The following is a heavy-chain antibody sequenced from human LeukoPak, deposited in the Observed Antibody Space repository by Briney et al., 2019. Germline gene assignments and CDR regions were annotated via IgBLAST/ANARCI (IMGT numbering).Heavy chain of an antibody. V-gene: IGHV3-66*01. D-gene: IGHD2-2*01. CDR3: VREGDIVVVRGVDY. CDR1: GFTVSSNY. CDR2: IYSGGST. J-gene: IGHJ4*02. Sequence: GGSLRLSCAASGFTVSSNYMSWVRQAPGKGLEWVSVIYSGGSTYYADSVEGRFTISRDNSKNTLYLQMNSLRAEDTAVYYCVREGDIVVVRGVDYWGQGTLVTVSS.